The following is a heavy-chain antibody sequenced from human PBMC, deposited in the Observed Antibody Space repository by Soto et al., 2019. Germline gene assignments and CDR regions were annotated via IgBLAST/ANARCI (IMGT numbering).Heavy chain of an antibody. V-gene: IGHV4-34*01. D-gene: IGHD6-19*01. CDR3: ARGGSSDWQVALDI. J-gene: IGHJ3*02. CDR2: IKHSGSS. CDR1: AGSFSHYY. Sequence: PSETLSLTCAVYAGSFSHYYWNWIRQSPGKGLEWIGKIKHSGSSNYNPYLRSRVAISVDMSKNQFSLGLPSVTAADTAVYYCARGGSSDWQVALDIWGQGTMVTVSS.